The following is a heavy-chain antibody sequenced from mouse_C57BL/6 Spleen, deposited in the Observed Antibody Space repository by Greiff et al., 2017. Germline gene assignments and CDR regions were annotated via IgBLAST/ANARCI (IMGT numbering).Heavy chain of an antibody. V-gene: IGHV1-26*01. J-gene: IGHJ1*03. Sequence: EVQLQQSGPELVKPGASVKISCKASGYTFTDYYMNWVKQSHGKSLEWIGDINPNNGGTSYNQKFKGKATLTVDKSSSTAYMELRSLTSEDSAVYYCVGYDYRTGARYFDVWGTGTTVTVSS. CDR3: VGYDYRTGARYFDV. CDR2: INPNNGGT. CDR1: GYTFTDYY. D-gene: IGHD2-4*01.